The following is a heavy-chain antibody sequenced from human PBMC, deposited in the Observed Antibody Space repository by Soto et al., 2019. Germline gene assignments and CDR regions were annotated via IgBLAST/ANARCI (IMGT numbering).Heavy chain of an antibody. CDR3: ARDPGDDYYDSSGFDY. D-gene: IGHD3-22*01. CDR2: ISSSSSYI. J-gene: IGHJ4*02. Sequence: GGSLRLSCAASGFTFSSYSMNWVRQAPGKGLEWASSISSSSSYIYYADSVKGRFTISRDNAKNSLYLQMNSLRAEDTAVYYCARDPGDDYYDSSGFDYWGQGTLVTV. V-gene: IGHV3-21*01. CDR1: GFTFSSYS.